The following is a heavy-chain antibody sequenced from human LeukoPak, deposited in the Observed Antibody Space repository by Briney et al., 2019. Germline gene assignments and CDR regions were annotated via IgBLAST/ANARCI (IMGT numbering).Heavy chain of an antibody. V-gene: IGHV3-7*01. J-gene: IGHJ5*02. CDR3: ARDKTTGDSWFDP. Sequence: GGSLRLSCAASGFTFSNYWMSWVRQAPGKGLEWVANIKQDGSEKYYVDSMKGRFTISRDNAKNSLYLQMNSLRAEDTAVYYCARDKTTGDSWFDPWGQGTLVTVSS. CDR1: GFTFSNYW. D-gene: IGHD1-1*01. CDR2: IKQDGSEK.